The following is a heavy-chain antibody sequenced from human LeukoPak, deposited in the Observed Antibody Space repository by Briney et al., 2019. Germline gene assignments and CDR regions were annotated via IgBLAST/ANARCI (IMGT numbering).Heavy chain of an antibody. D-gene: IGHD3-22*01. J-gene: IGHJ4*02. CDR2: IYYGGST. CDR1: GGSISSGSYY. CDR3: ASLPTVYSRGYLAL. V-gene: IGHV4-39*07. Sequence: SETLSLTCTVSGGSISSGSYYWGWIRRPPGKGLEWIGSIYYGGSTYYNPSLKSRVTISVDMSKNQFSLKLSSVTAADTAVYYCASLPTVYSRGYLALWGQGTLVTVSS.